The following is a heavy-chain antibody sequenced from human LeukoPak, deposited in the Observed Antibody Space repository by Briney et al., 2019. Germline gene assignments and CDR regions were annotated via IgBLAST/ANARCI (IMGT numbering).Heavy chain of an antibody. CDR2: ISYDGSNK. CDR1: GFTFSSYA. Sequence: PGGSLRLSCAASGFTFSSYAMHWVRQAPGKGLEWVAVISYDGSNKYYADSVKGRFTISRDNAKNSLYLQMNSLRAEDTAVYYCARDPANYYDSSGYYYFDYWGQGTLVTVSS. V-gene: IGHV3-30*04. D-gene: IGHD3-22*01. J-gene: IGHJ4*02. CDR3: ARDPANYYDSSGYYYFDY.